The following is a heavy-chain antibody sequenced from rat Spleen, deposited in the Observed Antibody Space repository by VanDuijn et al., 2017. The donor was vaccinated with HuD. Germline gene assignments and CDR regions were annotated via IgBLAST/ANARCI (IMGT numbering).Heavy chain of an antibody. J-gene: IGHJ3*01. D-gene: IGHD1-3*01. CDR3: AREGPFNPFAY. CDR2: IWGGGST. Sequence: QVQLKESGPGLVQPAETLSLTCTVSGFSLTSYSVSWVRQPPGKGLEWIAAIWGGGSTHYNSVFKSRLSITRDTSKSQVLLQMNSLQTEDTAMYFCAREGPFNPFAYWGQGTLVTVSS. V-gene: IGHV2-15*01. CDR1: GFSLTSYS.